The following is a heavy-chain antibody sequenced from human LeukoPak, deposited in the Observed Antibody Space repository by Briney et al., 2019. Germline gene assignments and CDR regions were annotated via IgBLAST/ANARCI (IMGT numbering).Heavy chain of an antibody. CDR1: GGSISTYY. V-gene: IGHV4-4*07. D-gene: IGHD3-3*01. Sequence: SETLSLTCTVSGGSISTYYWTWIRQPAGKGLEWIGRIYFSGSTNFNPSLKSRVTMSVDTSKNQFSLKLSSVTAADTAVYYCAREGGFYRPLDYSGQGTLVTVSS. CDR3: AREGGFYRPLDY. J-gene: IGHJ4*02. CDR2: IYFSGST.